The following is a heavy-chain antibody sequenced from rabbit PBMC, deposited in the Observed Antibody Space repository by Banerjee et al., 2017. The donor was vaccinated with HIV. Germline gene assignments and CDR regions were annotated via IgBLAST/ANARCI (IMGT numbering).Heavy chain of an antibody. CDR2: IYAGSSGST. V-gene: IGHV1S40*01. Sequence: QSLEESGGDLVKPGASLTLTCTASGFTLSSYWMCWVRQAPGKGLEWIACIYAGSSGSTYYASWVNGRFTISSHNAQNTLYLQLTSLTAADTATYFCARGYAGYAGYGYVGHDGFDPWGPGTLVTVS. D-gene: IGHD6-1*01. CDR1: GFTLSSYW. J-gene: IGHJ2*01. CDR3: ARGYAGYAGYGYVGHDGFDP.